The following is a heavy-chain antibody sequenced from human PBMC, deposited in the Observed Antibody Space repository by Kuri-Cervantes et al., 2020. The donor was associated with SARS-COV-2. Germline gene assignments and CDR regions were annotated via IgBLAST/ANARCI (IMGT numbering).Heavy chain of an antibody. D-gene: IGHD3-22*01. J-gene: IGHJ4*02. CDR2: IYHSGST. CDR3: ARGAASITIIVVVGNFDY. CDR1: GYSISSGYY. Sequence: SETLSLTCAVSGYSISSGYYWGWIRQPPGKGLEWIGSIYHSGSTYYNPSLKSRVTISVDTSKNQFSLKLSSVTAADTAVYYCARGAASITIIVVVGNFDYWGQGTLVTVPS. V-gene: IGHV4-38-2*01.